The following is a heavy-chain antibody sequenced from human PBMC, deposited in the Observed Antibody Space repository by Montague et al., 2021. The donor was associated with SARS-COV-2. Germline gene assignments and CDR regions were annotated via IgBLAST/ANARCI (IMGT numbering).Heavy chain of an antibody. V-gene: IGHV6-1*01. Sequence: CAISGDSVSRNSAAWNWIRQSPSRGLERLGRTYYRSKWYNDYAVPVKSRITINPDTSKNQISLQLNSVTPEDTAVYYCARTSASSDYWGQGTLVTVSS. CDR2: TYYRSKWYN. D-gene: IGHD1-26*01. CDR3: ARTSASSDY. CDR1: GDSVSRNSAA. J-gene: IGHJ4*02.